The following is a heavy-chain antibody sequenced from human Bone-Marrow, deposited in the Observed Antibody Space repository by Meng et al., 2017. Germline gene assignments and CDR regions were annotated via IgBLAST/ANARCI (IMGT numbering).Heavy chain of an antibody. J-gene: IGHJ4*02. CDR3: ARDAKHNFDC. Sequence: VQLLESGGGLVQPGGSRRLSCAASGFTFSSYAMSWVRQAPGKGLEWVAVIWYDGSNKYYGDSVKGRFTISRDNSKNTVHLQMNSLRAEDTAVYYCARDAKHNFDCWGQGTLVTVSS. CDR1: GFTFSSYA. V-gene: IGHV3-33*08. CDR2: IWYDGSNK.